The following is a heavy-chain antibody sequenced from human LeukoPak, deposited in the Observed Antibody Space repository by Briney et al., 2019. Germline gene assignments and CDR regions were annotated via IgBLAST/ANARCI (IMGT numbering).Heavy chain of an antibody. CDR1: GGSISSSSYY. CDR3: ASQHPGAY. Sequence: SETLSLTCTVSGGSISSSSYYWGWIRQPPGKGLEWIGTIYYSGSTYYNASLKSRVTISGDTSKKQFSLKLSSVTAADTAVYDCASQHPGAYWGQGTLVTVSS. CDR2: IYYSGST. D-gene: IGHD3-10*01. V-gene: IGHV4-39*01. J-gene: IGHJ4*02.